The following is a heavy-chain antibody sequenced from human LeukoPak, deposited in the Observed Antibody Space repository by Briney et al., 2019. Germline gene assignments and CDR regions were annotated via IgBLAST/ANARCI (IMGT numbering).Heavy chain of an antibody. V-gene: IGHV3-64*01. Sequence: GGSLRLSCAASGFTFSSYAMHWLRQAPGKGLQYVSSINSNGGHTYYANSVKGRFTISRDNSKNTLYLQMGSLRAEDMAVYYCVRDFKGGWNGLVDYWGQGTLFTVSS. J-gene: IGHJ4*02. D-gene: IGHD1-1*01. CDR1: GFTFSSYA. CDR3: VRDFKGGWNGLVDY. CDR2: INSNGGHT.